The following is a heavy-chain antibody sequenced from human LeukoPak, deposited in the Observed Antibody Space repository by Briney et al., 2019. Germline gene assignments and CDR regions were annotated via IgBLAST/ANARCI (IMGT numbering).Heavy chain of an antibody. D-gene: IGHD3-10*01. V-gene: IGHV1-24*01. Sequence: ASVKVSCKVSGYTLTELSMHWVRQAPGKGLEWMGGFDPEDGEAIYAQKFQGRVTMTEDTSTDTAYMELSSLRSEDTAVYYCATAPTTIWFGAAWGQGTLVTVSS. CDR3: ATAPTTIWFGAA. J-gene: IGHJ5*02. CDR2: FDPEDGEA. CDR1: GYTLTELS.